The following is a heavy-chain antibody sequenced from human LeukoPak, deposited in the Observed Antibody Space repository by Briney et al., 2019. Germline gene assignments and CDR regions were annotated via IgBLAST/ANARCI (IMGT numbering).Heavy chain of an antibody. D-gene: IGHD5-24*01. CDR1: RFMFSSNW. V-gene: IGHV3-7*03. CDR2: IKEDGTET. Sequence: PGGSLRLSCAASRFMFSSNWMSWVRLAPGKGLEWVANIKEDGTETYYVDSVKGRFTISRDNAKNSLYLQMNSLRVEDTAVYYCAKGGRSLQTYWGQGTLVTVSS. CDR3: AKGGRSLQTY. J-gene: IGHJ4*02.